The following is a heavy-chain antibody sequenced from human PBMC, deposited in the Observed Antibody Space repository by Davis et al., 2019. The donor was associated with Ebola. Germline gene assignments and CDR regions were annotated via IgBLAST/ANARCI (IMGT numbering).Heavy chain of an antibody. D-gene: IGHD6-13*01. CDR1: GITIDEYA. CDR3: TKDRARYASTLYTAFFDY. Sequence: GGSLRLSCAASGITIDEYAIHWVRHVPGKGLEWVSGITWNSGRIAYADTVGGRFIVTRDNAKNSVYLQLNRLRSDDTARYFCTKDRARYASTLYTAFFDYWGQGSLVTVSS. CDR2: ITWNSGRI. V-gene: IGHV3-9*01. J-gene: IGHJ4*02.